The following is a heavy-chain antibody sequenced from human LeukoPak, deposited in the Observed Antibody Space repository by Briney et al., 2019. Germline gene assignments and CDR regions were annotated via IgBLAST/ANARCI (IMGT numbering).Heavy chain of an antibody. D-gene: IGHD3-10*01. CDR2: INNGGST. Sequence: SETLSLTGAVYGGSFSGYYWRWMRQPPGKGWEWWGEINNGGSTSYKSSLKSRVTISIDTSKNQFSLKLSSVTAADTAVYYCARVPPFITVVRGVIIQPAPPDVWGQGTTVTVSS. V-gene: IGHV4-34*01. J-gene: IGHJ6*02. CDR1: GGSFSGYY. CDR3: ARVPPFITVVRGVIIQPAPPDV.